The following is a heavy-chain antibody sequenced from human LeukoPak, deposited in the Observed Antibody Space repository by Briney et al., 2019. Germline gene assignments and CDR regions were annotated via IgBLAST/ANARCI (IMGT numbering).Heavy chain of an antibody. V-gene: IGHV3-23*01. J-gene: IGHJ4*02. CDR2: ISGSGGST. D-gene: IGHD5-12*01. CDR3: AASKRYSGYQLDY. CDR1: GFTFSSYG. Sequence: PGGTLRLSCAASGFTFSSYGMSWVRQAPGKGLEWVSVISGSGGSTYYADSVKGRFTISRDNSKNTLYLQMNSLRAEDTAVYYCAASKRYSGYQLDYWGQGTLVTVSS.